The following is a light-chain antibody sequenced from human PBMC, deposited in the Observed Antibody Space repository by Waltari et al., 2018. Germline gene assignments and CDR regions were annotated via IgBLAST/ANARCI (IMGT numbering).Light chain of an antibody. V-gene: IGKV4-1*01. CDR2: WES. J-gene: IGKJ1*01. Sequence: DIVMTQSPDSLAVSLGERVPINCKSSQSCLYSSNSQNYLAWYQQKPGQPPKLLIYWESARESGVPDRFSGGESGTDSTLTISSLQAEDVAVYYCQQYYDIPWTFGQGTKVEIK. CDR3: QQYYDIPWT. CDR1: QSCLYSSNSQNY.